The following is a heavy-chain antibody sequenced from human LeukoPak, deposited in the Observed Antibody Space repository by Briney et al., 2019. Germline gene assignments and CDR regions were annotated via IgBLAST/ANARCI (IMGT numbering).Heavy chain of an antibody. J-gene: IGHJ6*03. D-gene: IGHD4-17*01. Sequence: SVKVSCKASGGTFSSYAISWVRQAPGQGLEWMGGIIPIFGTANYAQKFQGRVTITTDESTSTAYMELSSLRSEDTAVYYCAGAGDYGDYNYMDVWGKGTTVTVSS. CDR2: IIPIFGTA. V-gene: IGHV1-69*05. CDR3: AGAGDYGDYNYMDV. CDR1: GGTFSSYA.